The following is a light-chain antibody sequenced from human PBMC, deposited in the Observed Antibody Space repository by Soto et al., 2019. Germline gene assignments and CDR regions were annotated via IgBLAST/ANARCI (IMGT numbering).Light chain of an antibody. CDR1: QSVSSN. CDR2: GAS. Sequence: EILLAQSPGTLSLSPGESATLSCRASQSVSSNLAWYQQKPGQAPRLLIYGASTRATGIPARLSGSGSGTEFTLTISSMQSEDFAVYYCQQYNNWWTFGHGTKVDIK. V-gene: IGKV3-15*01. J-gene: IGKJ1*01. CDR3: QQYNNWWT.